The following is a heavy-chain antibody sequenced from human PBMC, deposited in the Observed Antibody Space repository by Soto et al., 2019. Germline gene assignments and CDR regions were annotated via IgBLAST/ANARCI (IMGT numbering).Heavy chain of an antibody. J-gene: IGHJ5*02. CDR2: IIPIFGTA. Sequence: ASVKVSCKASGGTFSSYAISWVRQAPGQGLEWMGGIIPIFGTANYAQKFQGRVTITADKSTSTAYMELSSLRSEDTAVYYCARDITMVRGVNQINWFDPWGQGTLVTVSS. CDR1: GGTFSSYA. V-gene: IGHV1-69*06. CDR3: ARDITMVRGVNQINWFDP. D-gene: IGHD3-10*01.